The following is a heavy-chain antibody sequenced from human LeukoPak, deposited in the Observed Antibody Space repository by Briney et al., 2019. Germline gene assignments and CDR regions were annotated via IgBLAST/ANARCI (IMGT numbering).Heavy chain of an antibody. CDR3: ARDLGVRSGTFDP. D-gene: IGHD3-10*01. CDR2: IYHSGST. J-gene: IGHJ5*02. CDR1: GGSISSGGYS. Sequence: SETLSLTCAVSGGSISSGGYSWSWIRQPPGKGLEWIGYIYHSGSTYYNPSLKSRVTISVDRSKNQFSLKLSSVTAADTAVYYCARDLGVRSGTFDPWGQGTLVTVSS. V-gene: IGHV4-30-2*01.